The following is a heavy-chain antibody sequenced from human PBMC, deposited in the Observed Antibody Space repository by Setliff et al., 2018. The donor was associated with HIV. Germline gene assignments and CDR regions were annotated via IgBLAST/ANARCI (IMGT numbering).Heavy chain of an antibody. D-gene: IGHD4-17*01. CDR3: ARHSLDYGDYVVENYYYYMDV. CDR2: IYYSGST. J-gene: IGHJ6*03. Sequence: SETLSLTCSVSGGSTTSGGYYWSWIRQHPGKGLEWIGSIYYSGSTYYNPSLKSRVTISVDTSKNQFSLKLSSVTAADTAVYYCARHSLDYGDYVVENYYYYMDVWGKGTTVTVSS. V-gene: IGHV4-39*01. CDR1: GGSTTSGGYY.